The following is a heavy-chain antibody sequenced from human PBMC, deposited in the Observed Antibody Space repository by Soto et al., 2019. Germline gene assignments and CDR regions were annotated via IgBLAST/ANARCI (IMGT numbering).Heavy chain of an antibody. Sequence: PSQTMSLTCTVSGGSISSGDCYWSLIRQPPGKGLEWIGYIYYSGSTNYDPSLKSRVTISVDTSKNQLSLKMSSVTAADTAVYFCAREGGESSDGLYYFDSWGQGSLVTVSS. CDR2: IYYSGST. CDR3: AREGGESSDGLYYFDS. CDR1: GGSISSGDCY. V-gene: IGHV4-61*08. D-gene: IGHD3-16*01. J-gene: IGHJ4*02.